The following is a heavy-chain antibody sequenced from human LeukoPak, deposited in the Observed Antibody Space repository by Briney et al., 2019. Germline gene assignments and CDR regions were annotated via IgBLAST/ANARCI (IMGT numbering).Heavy chain of an antibody. V-gene: IGHV3-74*01. J-gene: IGHJ6*02. CDR1: GFTFSSYW. CDR3: ARAYCSSTSCYKYGMDV. Sequence: GGSLRLSCAASGFTFSSYWMPWVRQAPGKGLVWVSRINSDGSSTSYADSVKGRFTISRDNAKNTLYLQMNSLRAEDTAVYYCARAYCSSTSCYKYGMDVWGQGTTVTVSS. D-gene: IGHD2-2*02. CDR2: INSDGSST.